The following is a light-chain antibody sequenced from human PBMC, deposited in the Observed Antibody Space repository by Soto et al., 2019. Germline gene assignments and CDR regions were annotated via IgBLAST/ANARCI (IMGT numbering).Light chain of an antibody. V-gene: IGKV1-6*01. J-gene: IGKJ1*01. CDR3: LQDYVYPWT. CDR2: EAS. CDR1: QGIGND. Sequence: AIQVTQSPSSLSASVGDRVTISCRASQGIGNDLGWYQQKPGKAPKLLIYEASTLQTGVASRFRGSGPGTDFTLTISSLQPEDFATYYCLQDYVYPWTFGQGTKVEVK.